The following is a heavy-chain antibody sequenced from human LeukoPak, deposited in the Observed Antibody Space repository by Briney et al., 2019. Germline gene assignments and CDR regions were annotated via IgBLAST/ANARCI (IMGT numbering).Heavy chain of an antibody. J-gene: IGHJ4*02. D-gene: IGHD2-15*01. CDR2: IYYSGST. CDR1: GGSISSGDYY. CDR3: AVRKEGYRSGGSCSEFDY. Sequence: SETLSLTCTVSGGSISSGDYYWSWIRQPPGKGLEWIGYIYYSGSTYYNPSLKSRVTISVDTTKNQFSLKLSSVTAADTAVYYCAVRKEGYRSGGSCSEFDYWGQGTLVTVSS. V-gene: IGHV4-30-4*08.